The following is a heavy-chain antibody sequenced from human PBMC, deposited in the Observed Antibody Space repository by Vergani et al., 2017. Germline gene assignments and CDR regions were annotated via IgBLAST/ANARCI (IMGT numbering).Heavy chain of an antibody. CDR2: SIPIFGTA. V-gene: IGHV1-69*01. J-gene: IGHJ4*02. CDR3: ARGGRTGTTTLYYFDY. D-gene: IGHD1-1*01. Sequence: QVQLVQSGAEVKEPGSSVKVSCKASGGTFSSYAISWVRQAPGQGLEWMGGSIPIFGTANYAQKFQGRVTITAEESTSTAYMELSSLRSEDTAVYYCARGGRTGTTTLYYFDYWGQGTLVTVSS. CDR1: GGTFSSYA.